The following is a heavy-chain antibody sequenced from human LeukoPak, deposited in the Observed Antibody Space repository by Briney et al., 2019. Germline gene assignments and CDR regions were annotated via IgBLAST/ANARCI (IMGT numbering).Heavy chain of an antibody. J-gene: IGHJ5*02. V-gene: IGHV1-69*05. Sequence: VASVMVSCKASGGTFSSYAISWVRQAPGQGLEWMGGIIPIFGTANYAQKFQGRVTITTDESTSTAYMELSSLRSEDTAVYYCARSPDRPGGFAFWTPPGWFDPWGQGTLVTVSS. CDR3: ARSPDRPGGFAFWTPPGWFDP. CDR1: GGTFSSYA. CDR2: IIPIFGTA. D-gene: IGHD3/OR15-3a*01.